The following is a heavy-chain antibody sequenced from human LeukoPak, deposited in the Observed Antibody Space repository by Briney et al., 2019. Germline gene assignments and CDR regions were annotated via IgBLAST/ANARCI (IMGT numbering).Heavy chain of an antibody. CDR1: GFTVSSNY. Sequence: PGRSLRLSCAASGFTVSSNYMSWVRQAPGKGLEWVSVIYSGGSTYYADSVKGRFTISRDNSKNTLYLQMNSLRADDTAVYYCARRAGEYSHPYDYWGQGTLVTVSS. D-gene: IGHD4-17*01. V-gene: IGHV3-53*01. CDR3: ARRAGEYSHPYDY. CDR2: IYSGGST. J-gene: IGHJ4*02.